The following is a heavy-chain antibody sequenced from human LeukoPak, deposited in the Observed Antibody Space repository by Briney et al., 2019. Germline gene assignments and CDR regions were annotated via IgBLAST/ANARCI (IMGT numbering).Heavy chain of an antibody. Sequence: PGGSLRLSCGASGFTFSTYGMSWGGRSPGKGLEWVSSISLSGGITDYAHSFKGRFTISRDNSKNTLYLQMNSLRAEDTAVYYCAKAYYYGSGSYSNVWASGGVYFDYCGQPTLVTASS. CDR2: ISLSGGIT. J-gene: IGHJ4*02. CDR3: AKAYYYGSGSYSNVWASGGVYFDY. CDR1: GFTFSTYG. D-gene: IGHD3-10*01. V-gene: IGHV3-23*01.